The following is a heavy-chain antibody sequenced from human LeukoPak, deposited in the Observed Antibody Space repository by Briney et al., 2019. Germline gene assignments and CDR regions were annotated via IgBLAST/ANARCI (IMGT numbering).Heavy chain of an antibody. CDR3: ARAADYYDSSGG. J-gene: IGHJ3*01. D-gene: IGHD3-22*01. Sequence: ASVKVSCKASGYTFTSYDISCVRQATGQGLEWMGWMNPNSGNTGYAQKFQGRVTMTRNTSISTAYMELSSLRSEDTAVYYCARAADYYDSSGGWGQGTMVTVSS. CDR1: GYTFTSYD. CDR2: MNPNSGNT. V-gene: IGHV1-8*01.